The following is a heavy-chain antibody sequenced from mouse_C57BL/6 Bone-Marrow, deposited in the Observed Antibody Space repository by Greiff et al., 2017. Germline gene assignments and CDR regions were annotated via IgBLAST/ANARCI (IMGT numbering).Heavy chain of an antibody. CDR1: GYTFTSYW. J-gene: IGHJ2*01. V-gene: IGHV1-50*01. Sequence: VQLQQPGAELVKPGASVKLSCKASGYTFTSYWMQWVKQRPGQGLEWIGEIDPSDSYTNYNQKFKGKATLTVDTSSSTAYMQLSSLTSEDSAVYYCARWLPYYFDYCGQGTTLTVSS. D-gene: IGHD2-2*01. CDR3: ARWLPYYFDY. CDR2: IDPSDSYT.